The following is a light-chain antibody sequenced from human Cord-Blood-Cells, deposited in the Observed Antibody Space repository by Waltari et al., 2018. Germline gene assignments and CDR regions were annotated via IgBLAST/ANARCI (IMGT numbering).Light chain of an antibody. CDR3: HSADSSGNHWV. CDR2: GNN. V-gene: IGLV3-19*01. CDR1: SCSNYY. J-gene: IGLJ3*02. Sequence: SSELTQAPAVSVPMRQIVRHTYQGDSCSNYYPRWYQQKPGQAPVLVIYGNNNRPSGIPERFSGSSSGNTDSLTISGAQAEDEADYYCHSADSSGNHWVFGGGTKLTVL.